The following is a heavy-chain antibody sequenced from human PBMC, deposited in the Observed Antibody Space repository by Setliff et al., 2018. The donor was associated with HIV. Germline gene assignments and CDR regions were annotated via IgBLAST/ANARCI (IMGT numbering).Heavy chain of an antibody. CDR1: GGSFSSYA. CDR2: IIPIFGSA. J-gene: IGHJ2*01. CDR3: ARDPFGKLAGLTLGWYFDL. V-gene: IGHV1-69*06. D-gene: IGHD3-10*01. Sequence: ASVKVSCKASGGSFSSYAISWVRQAPGQGLEWMGRIIPIFGSANYAKNFQGRVTINADKSTSTAYMELRSLRSEDTAVYYCARDPFGKLAGLTLGWYFDLWGRGTLVTVSS.